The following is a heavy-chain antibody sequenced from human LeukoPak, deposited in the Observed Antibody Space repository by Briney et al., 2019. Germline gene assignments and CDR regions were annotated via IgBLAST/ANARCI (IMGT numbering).Heavy chain of an antibody. V-gene: IGHV1-69*13. CDR2: IIPIFGTA. CDR1: GGTFSRYA. D-gene: IGHD2-2*01. J-gene: IGHJ5*02. Sequence: ASVKVSCKASGGTFSRYAMSWVGQAPGQGLEWMGGIIPIFGTASFAQKFQGRVTITADESTGTAYMELGSLRSEDTAVYYCARVVTPRYCSTPSCYWKGWFDPWGQGTLVTVSS. CDR3: ARVVTPRYCSTPSCYWKGWFDP.